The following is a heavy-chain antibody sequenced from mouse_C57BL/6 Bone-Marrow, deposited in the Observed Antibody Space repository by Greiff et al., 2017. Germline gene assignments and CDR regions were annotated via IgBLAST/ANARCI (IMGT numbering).Heavy chain of an antibody. CDR1: GFNIKDDY. CDR2: IDPEIGDT. Sequence: VQLQQSGAELVRPGASVTLSCTASGFNIKDDYIHWVKQRPEQGLEWLGWIDPEIGDTEYASKFQGKATITSDTSSKTAYLQLSSLTSEDTAVDYCASFDGNYCDFWGQGTPLTVAS. V-gene: IGHV14-4*01. J-gene: IGHJ2*01. D-gene: IGHD2-3*01. CDR3: ASFDGNYCDF.